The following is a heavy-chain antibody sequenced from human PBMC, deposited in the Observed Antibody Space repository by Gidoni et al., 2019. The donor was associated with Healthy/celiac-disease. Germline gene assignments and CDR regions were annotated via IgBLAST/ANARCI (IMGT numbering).Heavy chain of an antibody. CDR3: ARGGFRFTFGGVKGSFDY. J-gene: IGHJ4*02. D-gene: IGHD3-16*01. Sequence: QVQLVESGGGVVQPGRSLRLSCAASGFTFSRYAMHWVRQAPGKGLEWVAVISYDGSNKYYADSVKGRFTISRDNSKNTLYLQMNSLRAEDTAVYYCARGGFRFTFGGVKGSFDYWGQGTLVTVSS. V-gene: IGHV3-30*01. CDR2: ISYDGSNK. CDR1: GFTFSRYA.